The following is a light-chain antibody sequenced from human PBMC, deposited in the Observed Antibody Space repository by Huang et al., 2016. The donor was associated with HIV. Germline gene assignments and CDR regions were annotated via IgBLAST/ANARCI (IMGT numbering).Light chain of an antibody. J-gene: IGKJ3*01. CDR2: LGS. Sequence: IVMTQSPLSLPVTPGEPASISCRSSQSLLRSNGYTYLAWYLQRPGQSPQRLIYLGSNRASGVPDRFSGSASGTNFTLKVSRVEADDLGTYYCMQGLQTPGVTFGPGTKVDFK. CDR3: MQGLQTPGVT. V-gene: IGKV2-28*01. CDR1: QSLLRSNGYTY.